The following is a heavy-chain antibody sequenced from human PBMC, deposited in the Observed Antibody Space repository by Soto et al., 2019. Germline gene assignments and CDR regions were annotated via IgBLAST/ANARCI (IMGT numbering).Heavy chain of an antibody. CDR2: ISSSGDT. Sequence: QVQLVESGGGLVKPGGSLRLSCAASGFTFSDYYMSWIRQAPGKGLEWVSYISSSGDTDYADSVKGRFTISRDNAKNYLALQMNSLRAEDTAVYYCARYCTLTSVNCYSAYWGQGTLVTVSS. D-gene: IGHD2-2*02. CDR3: ARYCTLTSVNCYSAY. V-gene: IGHV3-11*01. J-gene: IGHJ4*02. CDR1: GFTFSDYY.